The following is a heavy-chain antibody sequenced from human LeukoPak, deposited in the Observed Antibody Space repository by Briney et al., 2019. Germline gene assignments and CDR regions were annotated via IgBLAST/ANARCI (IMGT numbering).Heavy chain of an antibody. CDR1: GGSISTTNW. Sequence: PSETLSLTCGVSGGSISTTNWWTWVRQPPGEGLEWIGEVHLSGRTHYNPSLESRVTMSVDMSENHISLRLTSVTAADTAVYYCAREGGPYRPLDYSGQETRGTVSS. CDR3: AREGGPYRPLDY. V-gene: IGHV4-4*02. J-gene: IGHJ4*02. CDR2: VHLSGRT.